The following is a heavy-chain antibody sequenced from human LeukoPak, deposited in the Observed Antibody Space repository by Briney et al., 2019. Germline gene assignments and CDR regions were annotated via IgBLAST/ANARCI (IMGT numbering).Heavy chain of an antibody. Sequence: SETLSLTCTVSGDSISSGNYYWGWIRQPPGKGLEWIGSIYYSGSTYYNPSLKSRVTISVDTSKNQFSLKLSSVTAADTAVYYCAGRVSYRNCFDPWGQGTLVTVSS. V-gene: IGHV4-39*01. D-gene: IGHD1-26*01. J-gene: IGHJ5*02. CDR1: GDSISSGNYY. CDR3: AGRVSYRNCFDP. CDR2: IYYSGST.